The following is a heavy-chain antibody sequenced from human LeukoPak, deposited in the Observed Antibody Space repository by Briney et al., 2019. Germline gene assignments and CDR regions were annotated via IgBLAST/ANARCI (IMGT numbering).Heavy chain of an antibody. J-gene: IGHJ4*02. CDR2: IRSRTYGGTP. Sequence: GGSLRLPCTASGFTFGDYAMSWVRQAPGKGLEWVGFIRSRTYGGTPEYAASVKGRFTISRDDSRSIAYLQMISLKTEDTAVYYCTRIRDAYTLDYWGQGTLVTVSS. V-gene: IGHV3-49*04. D-gene: IGHD5-24*01. CDR3: TRIRDAYTLDY. CDR1: GFTFGDYA.